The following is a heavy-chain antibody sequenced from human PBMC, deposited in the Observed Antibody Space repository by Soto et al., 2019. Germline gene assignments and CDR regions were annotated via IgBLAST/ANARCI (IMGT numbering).Heavy chain of an antibody. Sequence: VGSLRLSYAASGFTFSSYSMNWVRQAPGKGLEWVSSISSSSSYIYYADSVKGRFTISRDNAKNSLYLQMNSLRAEDTAVYYCARDLAGGGYYYYYGMDVWGQGTTVTVSS. V-gene: IGHV3-21*01. CDR1: GFTFSSYS. CDR2: ISSSSSYI. J-gene: IGHJ6*02. CDR3: ARDLAGGGYYYYYGMDV. D-gene: IGHD3-10*01.